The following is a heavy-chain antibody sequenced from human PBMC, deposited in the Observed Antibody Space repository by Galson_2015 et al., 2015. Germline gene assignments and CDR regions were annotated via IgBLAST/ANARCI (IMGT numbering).Heavy chain of an antibody. CDR1: GFTFDDYA. V-gene: IGHV3-9*01. CDR2: ISWNSGSI. CDR3: ARDGISRRIAAAYGMDV. Sequence: SLRLSCAASGFTFDDYAMHWVRQAPGKGLEWVSGISWNSGSIGYADSVKGRFTISRDNSKNTLYLQMNSLRAEDTAVYYCARDGISRRIAAAYGMDVWGQGTTVTVSS. J-gene: IGHJ6*02. D-gene: IGHD6-13*01.